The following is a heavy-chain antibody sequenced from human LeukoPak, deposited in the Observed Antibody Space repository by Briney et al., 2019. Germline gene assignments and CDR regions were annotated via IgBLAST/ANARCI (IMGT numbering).Heavy chain of an antibody. Sequence: GGSLRLSCAASGFTFSDYSMNWVRQAPGKGLEWISYIVIDSGNTNYADSVKGRFTLSGDKAKNSVYLQMNSLRVEDTAVYYCARDYQYAFDNWGQGRLVTVSS. V-gene: IGHV3-48*01. CDR3: ARDYQYAFDN. CDR2: IVIDSGNT. D-gene: IGHD2-2*01. J-gene: IGHJ4*02. CDR1: GFTFSDYS.